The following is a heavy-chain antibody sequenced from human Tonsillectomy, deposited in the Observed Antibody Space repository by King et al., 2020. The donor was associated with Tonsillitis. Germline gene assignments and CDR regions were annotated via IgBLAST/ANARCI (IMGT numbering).Heavy chain of an antibody. Sequence: QLQLQESGPGLVKPSETLSLTCTVSGGSISSSSYYWGWTRQPPGKGLEWIGSIYYSGSTYYNPSLKSRVTISVDTSKNQFSLKLSSVTAADTAVYYCARLRGYSYGYYYYYYGMDVWGQGTTVTVSS. CDR3: ARLRGYSYGYYYYYYGMDV. V-gene: IGHV4-39*07. D-gene: IGHD5-18*01. CDR2: IYYSGST. J-gene: IGHJ6*02. CDR1: GGSISSSSYY.